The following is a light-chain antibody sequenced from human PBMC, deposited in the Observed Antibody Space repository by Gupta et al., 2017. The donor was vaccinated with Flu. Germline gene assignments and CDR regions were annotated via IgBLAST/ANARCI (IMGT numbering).Light chain of an antibody. Sequence: ALTPPRSVSGSPGQSVTISCTGTINDIGNYKSVSWYQQHPGKAPKLMIFDVHKRPSGVPDRFSGSKSDNTASLTISGLQTEDEADYYCCSYGGNFWVFGGGTKLTVL. J-gene: IGLJ3*02. CDR2: DVH. CDR1: INDIGNYKS. CDR3: CSYGGNFWV. V-gene: IGLV2-11*01.